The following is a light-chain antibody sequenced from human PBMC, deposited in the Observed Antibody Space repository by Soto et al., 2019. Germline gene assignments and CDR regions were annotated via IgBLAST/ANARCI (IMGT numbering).Light chain of an antibody. J-gene: IGKJ4*01. CDR1: QSVGSK. CDR2: DAS. Sequence: EIVMPQSPPTLSWSPGERATLSFRASQSVGSKLAWYQQRPGQAPRLLIYDASNRATGIPARFSGSGSGTDFTLTISSLEPEDFALYFCQQRSSWPPSFGGGTKVDI. V-gene: IGKV3-11*01. CDR3: QQRSSWPPS.